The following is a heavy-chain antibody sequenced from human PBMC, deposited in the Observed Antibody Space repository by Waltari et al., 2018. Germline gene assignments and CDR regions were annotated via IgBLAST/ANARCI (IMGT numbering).Heavy chain of an antibody. Sequence: QVQLQESGPGLVKPSQTLSLTCTVSGGSISSGGYYWSWIRQHPGKGLEWIGYIYYSGSTYYNPSLKSRVTISVDTSKNQFSLKLSSVTAADTAVYYCARGLRTPPRRDWYFDLWGRGTLVTVSS. CDR1: GGSISSGGYY. CDR3: ARGLRTPPRRDWYFDL. V-gene: IGHV4-31*03. CDR2: IYYSGST. D-gene: IGHD3-22*01. J-gene: IGHJ2*01.